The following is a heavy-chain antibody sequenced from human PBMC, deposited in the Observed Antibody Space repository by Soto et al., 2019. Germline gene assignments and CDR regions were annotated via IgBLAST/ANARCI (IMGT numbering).Heavy chain of an antibody. Sequence: SQTLSLSCAISVDSVSSNSAAWNWIRQSPSRGLEWLGRTYYRSKWYNDYAVSVKSRITINPDTSKNQFSLQLNSVTPEDTAVYYCARDNLGVLWFGRRGWFDPWGQGTLVTVSS. D-gene: IGHD3-10*01. CDR3: ARDNLGVLWFGRRGWFDP. J-gene: IGHJ5*02. CDR2: TYYRSKWYN. V-gene: IGHV6-1*01. CDR1: VDSVSSNSAA.